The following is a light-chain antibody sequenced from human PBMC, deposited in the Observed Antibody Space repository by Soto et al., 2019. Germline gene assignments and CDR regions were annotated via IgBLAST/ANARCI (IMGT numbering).Light chain of an antibody. CDR1: QDIKTN. J-gene: IGKJ3*01. V-gene: IGKV1-33*01. CDR3: QQYGTFPFT. CDR2: DAS. Sequence: DPQMTQSPSSLSASVGDRVTVTCQASQDIKTNLNWFQQKSGKAPRLLVYDASNLETGVTSRFSGSGSGTYFTFTISSLQPEDIATYFCQQYGTFPFTFGPGTKVDI.